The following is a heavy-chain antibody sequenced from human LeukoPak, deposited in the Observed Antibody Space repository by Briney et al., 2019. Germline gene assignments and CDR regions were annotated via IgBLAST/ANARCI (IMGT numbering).Heavy chain of an antibody. CDR1: GYSISSGYY. J-gene: IGHJ4*02. V-gene: IGHV4-61*01. CDR2: FHYSGNT. D-gene: IGHD4-17*01. Sequence: KPSETLSLTCAVSGYSISSGYYWTWIRQPPGKGLEWIGYFHYSGNTDYNPVLKSRATISVDTSKNQFSLNVNSVTAADTAVYYCARGNGDYGEPYFFDFWGPGSLVTVSS. CDR3: ARGNGDYGEPYFFDF.